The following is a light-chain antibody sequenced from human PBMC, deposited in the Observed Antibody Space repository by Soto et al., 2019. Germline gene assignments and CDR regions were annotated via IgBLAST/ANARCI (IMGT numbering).Light chain of an antibody. CDR2: DAS. CDR3: LQDYNYPLT. Sequence: AIQMTQSPSSVSASVGDRVTITCRASQGIGNDLGWYQQRPGKAPNLLIYDASSLQSGAPSRFSDSGSGPDFTLTISSLEPEDFATYYCLQDYNYPLTFGGGTKVEIK. V-gene: IGKV1-6*01. J-gene: IGKJ4*01. CDR1: QGIGND.